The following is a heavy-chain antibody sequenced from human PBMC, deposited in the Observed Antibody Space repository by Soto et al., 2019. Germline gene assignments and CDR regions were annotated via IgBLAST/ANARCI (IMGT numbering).Heavy chain of an antibody. CDR3: AKETGGGGY. D-gene: IGHD3-10*01. J-gene: IGHJ4*02. V-gene: IGHV3-53*01. CDR1: GFTVSNNY. CDR2: IYSGGYT. Sequence: EVQLVESGGGLIQPGGSLRLSCAVSGFTVSNNYMSWVRQAPGKGLEGVSVIYSGGYTAYGDSVKGRFTISRDNSKNTIYLQMHSRRAAGPAVCYWAKETGGGGYWGQGTLVTVSS.